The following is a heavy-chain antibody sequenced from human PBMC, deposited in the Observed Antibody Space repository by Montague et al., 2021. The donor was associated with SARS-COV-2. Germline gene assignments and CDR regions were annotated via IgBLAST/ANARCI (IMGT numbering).Heavy chain of an antibody. CDR3: ARDSTYSSGWFFDY. CDR1: GFTFSSYS. J-gene: IGHJ4*02. D-gene: IGHD6-19*01. V-gene: IGHV3-21*01. CDR2: ISSSSSYI. Sequence: SLRLSCAASGFTFSSYSMNWVHQAPGKGLEWVSSISSSSSYIYYADSVKGRFTISRDNAKNSLYLQMNSLRAEDTAVYYCARDSTYSSGWFFDYWGQGTLVTVSS.